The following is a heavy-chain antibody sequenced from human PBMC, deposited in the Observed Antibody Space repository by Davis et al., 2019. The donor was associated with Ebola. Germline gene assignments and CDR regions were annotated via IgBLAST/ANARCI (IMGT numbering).Heavy chain of an antibody. CDR1: GGSISSSSYY. V-gene: IGHV4-39*07. J-gene: IGHJ4*02. D-gene: IGHD5-18*01. Sequence: PSETLSLTCTVSGGSISSSSYYWGWIRQPPGKGLEWIGSIYYSGSTYYNPSLKSRVTISVDTSKNQFSLKLSSVTAADTAVYYCARGEKSSAMFNYWGQGTLVTVSS. CDR3: ARGEKSSAMFNY. CDR2: IYYSGST.